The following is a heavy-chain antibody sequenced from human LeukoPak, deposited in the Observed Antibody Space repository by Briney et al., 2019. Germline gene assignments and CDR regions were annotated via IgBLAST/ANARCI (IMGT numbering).Heavy chain of an antibody. CDR3: ARTVTYYDFWSGDWFDP. CDR1: GGSISSHY. D-gene: IGHD3-3*01. J-gene: IGHJ5*02. V-gene: IGHV4-59*08. CDR2: IYYSGST. Sequence: PSETLSLTCSVSGGSISSHYWSWIRQPPGKGLEWIGYIYYSGSTNYNPSLKSRVTISVDTSKNQFSLKLSSVTAADTAVYYCARTVTYYDFWSGDWFDPWGQGTLVTVSS.